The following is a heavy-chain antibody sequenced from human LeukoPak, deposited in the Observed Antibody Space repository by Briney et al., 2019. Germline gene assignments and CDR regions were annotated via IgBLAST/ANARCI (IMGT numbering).Heavy chain of an antibody. CDR1: GGSISSYY. CDR2: IYYSGST. V-gene: IGHV4-59*12. D-gene: IGHD6-13*01. Sequence: ASETLSLTCTVSGGSISSYYWSWIRQPPGKGLEWIGYIYYSGSTNCNPSLKSRVTISVDTSKKQFSLKLSSVTAADTAVYYCARGGSSWYQSYWYFDLWGRGTLVTVSS. CDR3: ARGGSSWYQSYWYFDL. J-gene: IGHJ2*01.